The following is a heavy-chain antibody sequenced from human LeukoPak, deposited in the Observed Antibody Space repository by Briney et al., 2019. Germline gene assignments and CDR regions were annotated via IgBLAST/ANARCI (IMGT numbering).Heavy chain of an antibody. CDR3: ARGVAGSSGWPAYNWFDP. Sequence: SSVKVSCKASGGTFSSYAISWVRQAPGQGLEWMGGIIPIFGTAIYAQKFQGRVTITTDESTSTAYMELSSLRSEDTAVYYCARGVAGSSGWPAYNWFDPWGQGTLVTVSS. J-gene: IGHJ5*02. V-gene: IGHV1-69*05. CDR2: IIPIFGTA. CDR1: GGTFSSYA. D-gene: IGHD6-19*01.